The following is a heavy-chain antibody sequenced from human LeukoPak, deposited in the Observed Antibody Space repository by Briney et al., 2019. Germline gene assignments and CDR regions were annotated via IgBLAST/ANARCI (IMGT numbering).Heavy chain of an antibody. Sequence: ASVKVSCKASGYTFTSYGISWVRQAPGQGLEWMGWISAYNGNTNYAQKLQGRVTMTTDTSTSTAYMELRSLRSDDTAVYYCARDGNYDSSGYYFFSWGQGTLVTVSS. CDR3: ARDGNYDSSGYYFFS. V-gene: IGHV1-18*01. CDR2: ISAYNGNT. D-gene: IGHD3-22*01. J-gene: IGHJ4*02. CDR1: GYTFTSYG.